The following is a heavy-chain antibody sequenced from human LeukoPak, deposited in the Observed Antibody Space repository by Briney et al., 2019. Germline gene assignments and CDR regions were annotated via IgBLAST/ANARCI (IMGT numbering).Heavy chain of an antibody. CDR1: GFTFSSYS. CDR2: ISSSSSYI. D-gene: IGHD6-13*01. J-gene: IGHJ4*02. V-gene: IGHV3-21*01. Sequence: GGSLRLSCAASGFTFSSYSMNWVRQAPGKGLEWVSSISSSSSYIYYADSVKGRFTISRDNAKNSLYLQMNSLRAEDTAVYYCAGDPTPGYSSSWYRDWGQGTLVTVSS. CDR3: AGDPTPGYSSSWYRD.